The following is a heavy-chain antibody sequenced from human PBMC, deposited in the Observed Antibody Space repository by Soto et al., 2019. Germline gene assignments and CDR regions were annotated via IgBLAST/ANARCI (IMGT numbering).Heavy chain of an antibody. V-gene: IGHV1-18*01. CDR3: ARGAFCGGVPGCRDMDV. Sequence: QIQLVQSGGEVKKPGASVKVSCKSSGYNFISHSITWVRQAPGQGLEWMGRISAYNGNTNHAQKFQGRLTMTTDTSTSTAYMELRSLRSDDTAVYYCARGAFCGGVPGCRDMDVGGQGTTVTVSS. D-gene: IGHD2-21*01. J-gene: IGHJ6*02. CDR2: ISAYNGNT. CDR1: GYNFISHS.